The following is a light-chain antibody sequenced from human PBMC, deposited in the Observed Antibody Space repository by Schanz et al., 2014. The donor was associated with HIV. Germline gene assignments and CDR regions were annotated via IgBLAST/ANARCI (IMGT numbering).Light chain of an antibody. J-gene: IGLJ2*01. Sequence: QSVLTQPPSVSGAPGQRVTVSCTGGSSNIGTGYDVHWYQHLPGTAPKLLISGNNNRPSGVPDRFSGSKSGTSASLAISGLQSEDEAYFYCATWDDGLSGPVFGGGTKVTVL. V-gene: IGLV1-40*01. CDR1: SSNIGTGYD. CDR3: ATWDDGLSGPV. CDR2: GNN.